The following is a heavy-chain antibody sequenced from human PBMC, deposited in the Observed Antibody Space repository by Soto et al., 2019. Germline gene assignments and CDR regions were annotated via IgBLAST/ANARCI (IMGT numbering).Heavy chain of an antibody. Sequence: SETRSLSCAGYGGSFSGYYWTWIRQPPGTGLEWIGEINHSGSTNYNPSLKSRVTISVDTSKNQFSLKLTSVTAADTAVYYCARDKITGLFDYSGQGTLVTVSS. D-gene: IGHD2-8*02. CDR3: ARDKITGLFDY. J-gene: IGHJ4*02. V-gene: IGHV4-34*01. CDR1: GGSFSGYY. CDR2: INHSGST.